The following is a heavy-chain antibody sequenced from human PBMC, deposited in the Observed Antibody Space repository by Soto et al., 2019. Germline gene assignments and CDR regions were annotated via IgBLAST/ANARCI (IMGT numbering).Heavy chain of an antibody. J-gene: IGHJ4*02. Sequence: QVQLVQSGAEVKKPGASVKVSCKASGYTFTSYGISWVRQAPGQGLEWMGWVSAYTGNTNYAQHLQGRVTMTTDTSTTTAYMELRSLSSDDTAVYYCARFQVVTPLDYWGQGTLVTVSS. CDR2: VSAYTGNT. CDR3: ARFQVVTPLDY. CDR1: GYTFTSYG. V-gene: IGHV1-18*01. D-gene: IGHD2-21*02.